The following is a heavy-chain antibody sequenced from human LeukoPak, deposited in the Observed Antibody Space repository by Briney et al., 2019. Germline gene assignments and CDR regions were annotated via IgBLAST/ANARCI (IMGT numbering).Heavy chain of an antibody. CDR3: ARGPPTYKIYGDSGYFDL. V-gene: IGHV3-30*04. J-gene: IGHJ2*01. D-gene: IGHD4-17*01. CDR2: ISYDGSNK. Sequence: GGSLRLSCAASGFTFSSYAMHWVRQAPGKGLEWVAVISYDGSNKYYADSVKGRFTISRDNSKNTLYLQMNSLRAEDTAVYYCARGPPTYKIYGDSGYFDLWGRGTLVTVSS. CDR1: GFTFSSYA.